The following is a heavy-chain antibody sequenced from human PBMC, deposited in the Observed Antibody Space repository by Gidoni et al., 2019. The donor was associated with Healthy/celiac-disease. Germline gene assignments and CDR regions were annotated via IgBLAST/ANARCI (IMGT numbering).Heavy chain of an antibody. V-gene: IGHV3-21*01. CDR3: ARDLYYYDSSGYLEYYYYYGMDV. D-gene: IGHD3-22*01. CDR1: GFTVSSDS. J-gene: IGHJ6*02. Sequence: EVQLVESGGGLVKPGGSLRLSCAASGFTVSSDSMKWVRQAPGKGLEWVSSISSSSSYIYYADSVKGRFTISRDNAKNSLYLQMNSLRAEDTAVYYCARDLYYYDSSGYLEYYYYYGMDVWGQGTTVTVSS. CDR2: ISSSSSYI.